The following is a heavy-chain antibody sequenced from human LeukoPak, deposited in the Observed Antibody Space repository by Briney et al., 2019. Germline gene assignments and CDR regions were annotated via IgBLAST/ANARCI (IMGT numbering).Heavy chain of an antibody. Sequence: GGSLRLSCAASGFTFSSYAMHWVRQAPGKGLEWVAVISYDGSNKYYADSVKGRFTISRDNSKNTLYLQMNSLRAEDTAVYYCAREGADGSGSYSDYWGQGTLVTVSS. CDR3: AREGADGSGSYSDY. V-gene: IGHV3-30-3*01. J-gene: IGHJ4*02. CDR2: ISYDGSNK. D-gene: IGHD3-10*01. CDR1: GFTFSSYA.